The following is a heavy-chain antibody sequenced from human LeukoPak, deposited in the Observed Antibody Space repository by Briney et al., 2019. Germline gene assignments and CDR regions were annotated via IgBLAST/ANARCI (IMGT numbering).Heavy chain of an antibody. Sequence: GGSLRLSCEASELPFSSYAMNWLRQAPGKGLEWVSTISGSGGSTYYADSVKGRFTISRDKSKNTVYLQMNSLRAEDTAVYYCAKERGYGYNHIDYWGQGTLVTVSS. D-gene: IGHD5-24*01. CDR3: AKERGYGYNHIDY. J-gene: IGHJ4*02. CDR1: ELPFSSYA. V-gene: IGHV3-23*01. CDR2: ISGSGGST.